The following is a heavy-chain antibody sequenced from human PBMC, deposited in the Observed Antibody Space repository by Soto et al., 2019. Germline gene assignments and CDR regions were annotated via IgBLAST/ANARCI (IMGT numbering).Heavy chain of an antibody. CDR2: ISWNSGSI. V-gene: IGHV3-9*01. CDR3: AKDMVFGVVIGPGSFDP. Sequence: HPGGSLRLSCAASGFTFDDYAMHWVRQAPGKGLEWVSGISWNSGSIGYADSVKGRFTISRDNAKNSLYLQMNSLRAEDTALYYCAKDMVFGVVIGPGSFDPWGQGTLVTVSS. D-gene: IGHD3-3*01. J-gene: IGHJ5*02. CDR1: GFTFDDYA.